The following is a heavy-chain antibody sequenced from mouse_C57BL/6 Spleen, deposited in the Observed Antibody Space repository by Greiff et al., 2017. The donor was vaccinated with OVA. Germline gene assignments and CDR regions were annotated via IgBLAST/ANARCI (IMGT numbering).Heavy chain of an antibody. Sequence: VMLVESGAELARPGASVKMSCKASGYTFTSYTMHWVKQRPGQGLEWIGYINPSSGYTKYNQKFKDKATLTADKSSSTAYMQLSSLTSEDSAVYYCASLDYGYAMDYWGQGTSVTVSS. D-gene: IGHD2-4*01. CDR2: INPSSGYT. V-gene: IGHV1-4*01. CDR1: GYTFTSYT. CDR3: ASLDYGYAMDY. J-gene: IGHJ4*01.